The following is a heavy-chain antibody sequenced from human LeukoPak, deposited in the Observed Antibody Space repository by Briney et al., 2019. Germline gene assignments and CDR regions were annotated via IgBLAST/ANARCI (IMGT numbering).Heavy chain of an antibody. CDR3: ARGLHYDLLKNWFDP. V-gene: IGHV1-69*13. Sequence: GASVKVSCKASGGTFSSYAISWVRQAPGQGLEWMGGIIPIFGTANYAQKFQGRVTITADESTSTAYMELSSLRSEDTAVYYCARGLHYDLLKNWFDPWGQGTLVTVSS. J-gene: IGHJ5*02. CDR2: IIPIFGTA. D-gene: IGHD3-3*01. CDR1: GGTFSSYA.